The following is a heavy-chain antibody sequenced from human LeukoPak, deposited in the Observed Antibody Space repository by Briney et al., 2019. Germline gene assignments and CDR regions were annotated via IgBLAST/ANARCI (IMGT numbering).Heavy chain of an antibody. V-gene: IGHV3-11*03. Sequence: GGALRLSCAASGFSFSDEYMSWIRQAPGKGLEWVSYISNSGTYTNYADSVEGRFTISRDNTKNSLYLQMSSLRAEDTAVYYCARSRGAGPGAYFDYWGQGTLVTVSS. CDR2: ISNSGTYT. CDR3: ARSRGAGPGAYFDY. CDR1: GFSFSDEY. J-gene: IGHJ4*02. D-gene: IGHD6-19*01.